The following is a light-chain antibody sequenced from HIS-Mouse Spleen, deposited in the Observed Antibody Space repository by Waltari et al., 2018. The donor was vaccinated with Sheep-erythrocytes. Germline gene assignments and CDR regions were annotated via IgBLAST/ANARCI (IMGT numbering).Light chain of an antibody. V-gene: IGKV1-39*01. CDR2: AAS. J-gene: IGKJ2*01. CDR3: QQSYSTPNT. Sequence: DIQMTQPPSSLSASVGDRVTITYRASQSISSYLNWYQQKPGKAAKLLIYAASSLQSGVPSRFSGSGSRTDDTRTISSLQPEEFATYYCQQSYSTPNTFGQGTKLEIK. CDR1: QSISSY.